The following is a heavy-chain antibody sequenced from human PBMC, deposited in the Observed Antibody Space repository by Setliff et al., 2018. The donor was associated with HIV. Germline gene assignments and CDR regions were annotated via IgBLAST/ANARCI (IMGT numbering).Heavy chain of an antibody. V-gene: IGHV1-18*01. J-gene: IGHJ6*02. CDR1: GYTFNNYG. CDR2: INTHSGYT. D-gene: IGHD3-22*01. CDR3: AREIGDYYDSSGYYPPTDYYYGMDV. Sequence: ASVKVSCKASGYTFNNYGISWVRQAPGQGLEWMGWINTHSGYTNYAQNVQGRVTVTMDTSTSTAYMELRSLRSDDTAVYYCAREIGDYYDSSGYYPPTDYYYGMDVWGQGTTVTVS.